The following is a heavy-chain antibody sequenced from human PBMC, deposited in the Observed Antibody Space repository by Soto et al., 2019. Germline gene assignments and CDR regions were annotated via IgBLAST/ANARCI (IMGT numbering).Heavy chain of an antibody. CDR2: FSYTGST. CDR1: GGSISSGDYY. CDR3: ARRVPSRSSSWGWFGP. J-gene: IGHJ5*02. Sequence: LQTLSLTCTVSGGSISSGDYYWSWVRQPPGKGLEWIGHFSYTGSTYYNPSLKSRVTISVDTSKNQFSMRLSSVTAADTAFYYRARRVPSRSSSWGWFGPWGQGTLVTVSS. D-gene: IGHD6-13*01. V-gene: IGHV4-30-4*01.